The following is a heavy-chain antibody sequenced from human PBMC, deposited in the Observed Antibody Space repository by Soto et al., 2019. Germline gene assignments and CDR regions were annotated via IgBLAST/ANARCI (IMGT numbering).Heavy chain of an antibody. D-gene: IGHD1-20*01. CDR2: IYSGGST. CDR1: GFTVSSNY. V-gene: IGHV3-66*01. J-gene: IGHJ4*02. Sequence: GGSLRLSCAASGFTVSSNYMSWVRQAPGKGLEWVSVIYSGGSTYYADSVKGRFAISRDNSKNTLYLQMNSLRAEDTAVYYCARSPQYNWNISTKKYYFDYWGQGTLVTVSS. CDR3: ARSPQYNWNISTKKYYFDY.